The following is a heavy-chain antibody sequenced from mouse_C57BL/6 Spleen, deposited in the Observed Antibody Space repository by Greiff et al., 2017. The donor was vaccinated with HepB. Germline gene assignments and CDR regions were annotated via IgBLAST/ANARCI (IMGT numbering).Heavy chain of an antibody. V-gene: IGHV1-64*01. Sequence: QVQLQQSGAELVKPGASVKLSCKASGYTFTSYWMHWVKQRPGQGLEWIGMIHPNSGSTNYNEKFKSKATLTVDKSSSTAYMHLSSLTSEDSAVYYCARYGYGSSYAYYFDYWGQGTTLTVSS. D-gene: IGHD1-1*01. CDR1: GYTFTSYW. J-gene: IGHJ2*01. CDR2: IHPNSGST. CDR3: ARYGYGSSYAYYFDY.